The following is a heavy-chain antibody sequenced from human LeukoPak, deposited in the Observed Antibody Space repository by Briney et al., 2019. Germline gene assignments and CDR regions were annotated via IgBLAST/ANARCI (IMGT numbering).Heavy chain of an antibody. D-gene: IGHD6-13*01. V-gene: IGHV4-34*01. CDR3: ARHDGSSWYYAFDV. CDR2: INHSGST. J-gene: IGHJ3*01. CDR1: GGSFSGYY. Sequence: SETLSLTCAVYGGSFSGYYWSWIRQPPGKGLEWIGEINHSGSTNYNPSLKSRVTISVDASKNQFSLKLSSVTAADTAVYYCARHDGSSWYYAFDVWGQGTMVTVSS.